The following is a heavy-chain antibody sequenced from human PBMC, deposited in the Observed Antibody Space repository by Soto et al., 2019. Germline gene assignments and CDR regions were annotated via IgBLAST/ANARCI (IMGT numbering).Heavy chain of an antibody. D-gene: IGHD2-21*01. Sequence: GGSLRLSCAASGFIFDDYAMHWVRQAPGKGLEWVSGSRWSGGSIAYAYSVKGRFIISRDNAKNSLHLQMNSLRAEDTALYYCAKSLSDEQALYSSGYYFYMDVWGKGTTVTVSS. V-gene: IGHV3-9*01. CDR1: GFIFDDYA. J-gene: IGHJ6*03. CDR2: SRWSGGSI. CDR3: AKSLSDEQALYSSGYYFYMDV.